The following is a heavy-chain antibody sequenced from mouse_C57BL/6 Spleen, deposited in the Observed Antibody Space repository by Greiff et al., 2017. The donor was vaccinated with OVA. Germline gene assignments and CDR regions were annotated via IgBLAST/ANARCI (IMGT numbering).Heavy chain of an antibody. D-gene: IGHD1-1*01. CDR2: ISSGGDYI. CDR3: TRAYCSYFDFDY. V-gene: IGHV5-9-1*02. J-gene: IGHJ2*01. CDR1: GFTFSSYA. Sequence: EVKVVESGEGLVKPGGSLKLSCAASGFTFSSYAMSWVRQTPEKRLEWVAYISSGGDYIYYADTVKGRFTISRDNARNTLYLQMSSLKSEDTDMDDCTRAYCSYFDFDYWGQGTTLTVSS.